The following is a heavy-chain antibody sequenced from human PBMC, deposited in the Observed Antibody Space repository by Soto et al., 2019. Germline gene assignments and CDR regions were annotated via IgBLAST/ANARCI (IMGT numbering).Heavy chain of an antibody. CDR3: ASRYSSGWYVEYFQH. CDR2: IYYSGST. D-gene: IGHD6-19*01. Sequence: SETLSLTCTVSGGSISSSSYYWGWIRQPPGKGLEWIGSIYYSGSTYYNPSLKSRVTISVDTSKNQFSLKLSSVTAADTAVYYCASRYSSGWYVEYFQHWGQGILVTVSS. CDR1: GGSISSSSYY. J-gene: IGHJ1*01. V-gene: IGHV4-39*01.